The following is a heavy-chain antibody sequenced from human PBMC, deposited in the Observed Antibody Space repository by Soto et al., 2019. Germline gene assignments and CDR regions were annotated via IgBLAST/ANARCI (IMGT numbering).Heavy chain of an antibody. D-gene: IGHD3-16*02. Sequence: PGGSLRLSCAASGFTFSSYAMSWVRQAPGKGLEWVSAISGSGGSTYYADSVKGRFTISRDNSKNTLYLQMNSLRAEDTAVYYCAKDHSGHYIWGSYRADAFDIWGQGTMVTVSS. V-gene: IGHV3-23*01. CDR2: ISGSGGST. J-gene: IGHJ3*02. CDR3: AKDHSGHYIWGSYRADAFDI. CDR1: GFTFSSYA.